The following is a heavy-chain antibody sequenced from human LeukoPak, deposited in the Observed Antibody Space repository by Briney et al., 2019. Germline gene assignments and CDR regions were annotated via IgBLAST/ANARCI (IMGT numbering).Heavy chain of an antibody. CDR1: GFSFSNDR. CDR3: ARDHAYRTDY. CDR2: INQDESKK. J-gene: IGHJ4*02. V-gene: IGHV3-7*01. D-gene: IGHD2-2*01. Sequence: GGPLRLSCAASGFSFSNDRMCWVRQAPGKGLEWVANINQDESKKYYVDSVKGRFTISRDNAKNSLYLQMSSLRAEDTAVYYCARDHAYRTDYWGQGTLVTVSS.